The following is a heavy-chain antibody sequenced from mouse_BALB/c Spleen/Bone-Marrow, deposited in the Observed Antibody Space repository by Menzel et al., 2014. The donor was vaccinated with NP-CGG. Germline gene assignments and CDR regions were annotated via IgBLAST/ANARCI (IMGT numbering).Heavy chain of an antibody. CDR3: SRLGYDGGFAY. Sequence: DVQLVESGGGLVHPGGSLKLSCAASGFDFSRYWMGWVRQAPGKGLEWIGEINPDSSTINYTPSLKDKFIISRDNAKNTLDLQMSKVGSEDTALYYCSRLGYDGGFAYWGQGTLVTAAA. CDR1: GFDFSRYW. V-gene: IGHV4-1*02. D-gene: IGHD2-2*01. J-gene: IGHJ3*01. CDR2: INPDSSTI.